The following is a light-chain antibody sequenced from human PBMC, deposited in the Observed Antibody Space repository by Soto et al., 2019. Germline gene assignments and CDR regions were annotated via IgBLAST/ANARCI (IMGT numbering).Light chain of an antibody. CDR3: SSYTSSSTPYV. Sequence: QSALTQPASVSGSPGQSITISCTGTSSDVGGYNYVSWYQQHPGKAPKLMIYDVSNRPSWVSNRFSGSKSGNTASLTISGLPAYDEDDYYCSSYTSSSTPYVFGTGTKVTVL. CDR2: DVS. J-gene: IGLJ1*01. V-gene: IGLV2-14*01. CDR1: SSDVGGYNY.